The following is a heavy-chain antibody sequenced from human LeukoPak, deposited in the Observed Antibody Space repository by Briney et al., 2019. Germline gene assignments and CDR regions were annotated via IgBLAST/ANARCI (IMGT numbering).Heavy chain of an antibody. D-gene: IGHD1-14*01. CDR3: ARGVEPLAANTLAY. J-gene: IGHJ4*02. CDR2: LYSDGNT. Sequence: PGGSLRLSCAASGFTGITNDMTWVSQAPGKGFEWVSVLYSDGNTKYADSVQGRFTISRDNSKNTMYLEMNSLSPDDTAVYYCARGVEPLAANTLAYWGQGTLVTVSS. V-gene: IGHV3-53*01. CDR1: GFTGITND.